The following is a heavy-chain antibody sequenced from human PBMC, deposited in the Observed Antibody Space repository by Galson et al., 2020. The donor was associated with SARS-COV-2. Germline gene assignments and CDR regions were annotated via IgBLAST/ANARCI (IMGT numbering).Heavy chain of an antibody. CDR2: IYYSGST. Sequence: SETLSLTCTVSGGSISSSSYYWGWIRQPPGKGLEWIGSIYYSGSTYYNPSLKSRVTISVDTSKNQFSLKLTSVTAADTAVYYCARHQYGPLPYYDFWRGYSHYYYYMDVWGKGTTVTVS. V-gene: IGHV4-39*01. CDR3: ARHQYGPLPYYDFWRGYSHYYYYMDV. J-gene: IGHJ6*03. CDR1: GGSISSSSYY. D-gene: IGHD3-3*01.